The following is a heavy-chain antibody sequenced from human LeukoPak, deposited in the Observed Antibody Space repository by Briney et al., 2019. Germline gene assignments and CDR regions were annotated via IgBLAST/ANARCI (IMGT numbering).Heavy chain of an antibody. J-gene: IGHJ4*02. CDR2: IIPILGIA. CDR1: GGTFSSYA. Sequence: SVKVSCKAAGGTFSSYAISWVRQAPGQGLEWMGRIIPILGIANYAQKFQGRVTITADKSTSTAYMELSSLRSEDTAVYYCASTYYYDSSGYYYYFDYWGQGTLVTVSS. V-gene: IGHV1-69*04. D-gene: IGHD3-22*01. CDR3: ASTYYYDSSGYYYYFDY.